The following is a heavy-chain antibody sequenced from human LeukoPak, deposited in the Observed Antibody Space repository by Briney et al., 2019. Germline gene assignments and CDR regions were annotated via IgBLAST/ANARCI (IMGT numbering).Heavy chain of an antibody. CDR2: IRYDGSNT. V-gene: IGHV3-30*02. CDR1: GFTSSNYG. J-gene: IGHJ4*02. CDR3: AKDGAAYYDSGYYFDY. Sequence: GGSLRLSCAASGFTSSNYGMHWVRQAPGKGLEWVAFIRYDGSNTFHADSVKGRFTISRDNSKNTLYLQMNSLRPEDTALYYCAKDGAAYYDSGYYFDYWGQGTLVTVSS. D-gene: IGHD3-22*01.